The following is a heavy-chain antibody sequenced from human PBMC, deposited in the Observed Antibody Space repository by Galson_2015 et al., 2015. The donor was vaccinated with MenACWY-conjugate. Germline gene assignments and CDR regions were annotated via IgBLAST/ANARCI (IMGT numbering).Heavy chain of an antibody. CDR2: INAGNGNT. CDR3: AREIVVAPAASWGDYYYGMDV. Sequence: SVKVSCKASGYTFTNYAMHWVRQAPGQRLEWMGWINAGNGNTKYSQKFQGRVTITSDTSASTACMELSSLRSEDTAVYYCAREIVVAPAASWGDYYYGMDVWGQGTTVTVSS. CDR1: GYTFTNYA. J-gene: IGHJ6*02. D-gene: IGHD2-2*01. V-gene: IGHV1-3*01.